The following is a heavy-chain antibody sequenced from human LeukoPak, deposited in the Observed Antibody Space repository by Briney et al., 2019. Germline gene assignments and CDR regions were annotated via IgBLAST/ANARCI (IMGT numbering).Heavy chain of an antibody. CDR2: ITGSGDTT. Sequence: GGSLRVSCAASGFTFSSYPMIWVRQDPGKGLEWVSAITGSGDTTYYAESVKGRFTISRDNSKNTLYLQMNTLRAEDRAVYYCAKENPVGGTNYFDYWGQGTLVTVSS. V-gene: IGHV3-23*01. D-gene: IGHD1-26*01. CDR1: GFTFSSYP. J-gene: IGHJ4*02. CDR3: AKENPVGGTNYFDY.